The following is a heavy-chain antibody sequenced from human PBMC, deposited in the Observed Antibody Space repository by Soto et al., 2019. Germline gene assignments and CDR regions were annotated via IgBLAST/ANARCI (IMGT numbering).Heavy chain of an antibody. D-gene: IGHD1-26*01. V-gene: IGHV1-2*04. CDR3: ARPPNPWEPYAFHI. CDR1: GYTFTAYY. Sequence: QEQLVQSGAEVKKPGASVRVSCKASGYTFTAYYIHWLRQAPGQGLEWMGWVNPHSGATVIAQKFLGSVTLTTDTSINTAYMELTSLTSDATALYYCARPPNPWEPYAFHIWRRGTLVTVSS. CDR2: VNPHSGAT. J-gene: IGHJ3*02.